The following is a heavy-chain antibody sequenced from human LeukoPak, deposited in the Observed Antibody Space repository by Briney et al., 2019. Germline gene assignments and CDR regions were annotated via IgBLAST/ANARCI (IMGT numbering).Heavy chain of an antibody. CDR2: ISSDGNNK. CDR1: GFTFNTYG. V-gene: IGHV3-30*18. CDR3: AKAAYCTSTSCHFSGYAQRPLDS. Sequence: GRSLRLSCVASGFTFNTYGIHWVRRAPGEGLEWVAGISSDGNNKDYSDSVKGRFTISRDNSKNTLYLQMNSLRAEDTAVYYCAKAAYCTSTSCHFSGYAQRPLDSWGQGTLVTVSS. D-gene: IGHD2-2*01. J-gene: IGHJ4*02.